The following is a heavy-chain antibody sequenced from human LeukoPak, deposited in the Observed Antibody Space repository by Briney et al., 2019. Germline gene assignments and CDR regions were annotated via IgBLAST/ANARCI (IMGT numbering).Heavy chain of an antibody. V-gene: IGHV4-39*01. CDR3: ARLTGSNIFDY. CDR1: AGSICSSSYY. J-gene: IGHJ4*02. Sequence: SETLSLTCTVSAGSICSSSYYWGWIRQPPGRGLEWIGSFYYSGSTYHNPSLKSRVTIFVDTSKNQFSLKLNSVTAADTAVYYCARLTGSNIFDYWGQGTLVTVSS. CDR2: FYYSGST.